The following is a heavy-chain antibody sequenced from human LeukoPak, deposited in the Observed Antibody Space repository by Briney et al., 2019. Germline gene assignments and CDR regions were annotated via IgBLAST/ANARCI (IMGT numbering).Heavy chain of an antibody. CDR1: GVSISSYY. J-gene: IGHJ4*02. V-gene: IGHV4-59*12. Sequence: SETLSLTCIVSGVSISSYYWSWIRQPPGKGLEWVGYIYYSGSTNYNPSLKSRVTISVDTSKNQFSLKLSSVTAADTAVYYCARDEYSSSSYDHWGQGTLVTVSS. CDR3: ARDEYSSSSYDH. D-gene: IGHD6-6*01. CDR2: IYYSGST.